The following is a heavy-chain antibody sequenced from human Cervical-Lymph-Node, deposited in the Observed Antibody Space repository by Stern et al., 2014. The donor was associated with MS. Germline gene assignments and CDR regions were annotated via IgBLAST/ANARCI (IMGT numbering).Heavy chain of an antibody. Sequence: EVQLVESGGGLVQPGGSLRLSCAASGFTFSSYDMHWVRQATGKGLEWVSAIGTAGDTYYPGSVKGRFTISRENAKNSLYLQMNSLRAGDTAVYYYARGRAVAGHFDYWGQGTLVTVSS. D-gene: IGHD6-19*01. CDR3: ARGRAVAGHFDY. CDR1: GFTFSSYD. J-gene: IGHJ4*02. V-gene: IGHV3-13*01. CDR2: IGTAGDT.